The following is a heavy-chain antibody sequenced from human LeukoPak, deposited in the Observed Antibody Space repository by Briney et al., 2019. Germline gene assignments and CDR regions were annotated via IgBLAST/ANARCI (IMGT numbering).Heavy chain of an antibody. CDR1: GFTFSSYA. CDR3: ARLTGTATGRN. Sequence: GGSLRLSCAASGFTFSSYAMSWVRQAPGKGLEWVSGISGSGRNTYHADSVKGRFIISRDTSKNTLYLQMSSLRAEDTAVYYCARLTGTATGRNWGQGTLVTVSS. J-gene: IGHJ4*02. V-gene: IGHV3-23*01. CDR2: ISGSGRNT. D-gene: IGHD2-21*02.